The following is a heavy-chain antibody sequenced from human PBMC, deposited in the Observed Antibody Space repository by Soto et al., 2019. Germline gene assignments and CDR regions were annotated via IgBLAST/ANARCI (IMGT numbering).Heavy chain of an antibody. D-gene: IGHD1-7*01. V-gene: IGHV5-10-1*01. CDR1: GYSFTSYW. Sequence: GESLKISCKGSGYSFTSYWISWVRQMPGKGLEWMGRIDPSDSYTNYSPSFQGHVTISADKSISTAYLQWSSLKASDTAMYYCARHSSGTTFSNGYDYWGQGTLVTVSS. J-gene: IGHJ4*02. CDR3: ARHSSGTTFSNGYDY. CDR2: IDPSDSYT.